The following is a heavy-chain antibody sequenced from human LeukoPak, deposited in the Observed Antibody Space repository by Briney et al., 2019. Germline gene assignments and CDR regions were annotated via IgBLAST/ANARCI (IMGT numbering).Heavy chain of an antibody. J-gene: IGHJ4*02. CDR1: GYSVPSNSAA. CDR3: ARVRNYDMDGYYYRYFDY. CDR2: TYYRSKWYN. V-gene: IGHV6-1*01. Sequence: SQTLSLTCAISGYSVPSNSAAWNWIRQSPSRGLEWLGRTYYRSKWYNDYAVSVKSRITINPDTSKNQFSLQLNSVAPEDTAVYYCARVRNYDMDGYYYRYFDYWGQGTLVTVSS. D-gene: IGHD3-22*01.